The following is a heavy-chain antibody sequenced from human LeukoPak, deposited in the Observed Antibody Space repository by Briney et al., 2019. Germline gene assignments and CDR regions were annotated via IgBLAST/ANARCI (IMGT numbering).Heavy chain of an antibody. Sequence: GGSLRLSCTTSGFTFTNYGINWVRQAPGKGLEWVAAIWYDGSKTSYTDSVKGRFTVSRDISKSTVYLQMNGLKAEDTAVYYCARDDCSTTPCYAYWGQGTLVTVSS. CDR2: IWYDGSKT. V-gene: IGHV3-33*01. J-gene: IGHJ4*02. D-gene: IGHD2-2*01. CDR3: ARDDCSTTPCYAY. CDR1: GFTFTNYG.